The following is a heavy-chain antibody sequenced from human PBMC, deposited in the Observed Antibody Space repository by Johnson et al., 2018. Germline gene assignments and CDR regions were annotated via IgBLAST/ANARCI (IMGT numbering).Heavy chain of an antibody. CDR2: ISYDGSNK. J-gene: IGHJ6*03. CDR3: ARANWNDETNYYYYMDV. Sequence: QVQLVESGGGVVQPGRSLRLSCAASGFTFSSYGMHWVRQAPGKGLEWVAVISYDGSNKYYADSVKGRFTISRDNSKNTLYLQMNSLRAEDSALYYFARANWNDETNYYYYMDVWGKGTTFTVSS. CDR1: GFTFSSYG. V-gene: IGHV3-30*03. D-gene: IGHD1-20*01.